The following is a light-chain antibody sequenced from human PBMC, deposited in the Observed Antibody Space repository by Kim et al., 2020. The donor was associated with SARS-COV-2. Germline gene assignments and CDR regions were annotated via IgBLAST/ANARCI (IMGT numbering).Light chain of an antibody. CDR2: DVS. J-gene: IGLJ1*01. CDR3: NSYVVSTTSYV. V-gene: IGLV2-14*03. Sequence: QSITISCTGSTSDIGDYNVVSWYQPRSGEAPKLLIYDVSYRPSGVSHRFSASKSATTASLTISGLQPEDEADYYCNSYVVSTTSYVFGTGTKVTVL. CDR1: TSDIGDYNV.